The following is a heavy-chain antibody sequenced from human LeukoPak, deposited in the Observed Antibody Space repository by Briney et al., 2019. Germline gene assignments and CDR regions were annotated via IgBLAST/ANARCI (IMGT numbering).Heavy chain of an antibody. D-gene: IGHD1-26*01. CDR3: ARDPRRIVGALWTDY. Sequence: ASVKVSCKASGYTSTSYYMHWVRQAPGQGLEWMGIINPSGGSTSYAQKFQGRVTMTRDMSTSTVYMELSSLRSEDTAVYYCARDPRRIVGALWTDYWGQGTLVTVSS. CDR2: INPSGGST. J-gene: IGHJ4*02. V-gene: IGHV1-46*01. CDR1: GYTSTSYY.